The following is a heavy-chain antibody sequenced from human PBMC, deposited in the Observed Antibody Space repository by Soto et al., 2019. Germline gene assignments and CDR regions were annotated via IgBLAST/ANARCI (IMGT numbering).Heavy chain of an antibody. CDR3: AKDLYYYDSSGNPDAFDI. CDR2: ISGSGGST. V-gene: IGHV3-23*01. Sequence: GGSLRLSCAASGSTFSSYAMSWVRQAPGKGLEWVSAISGSGGSTYYADSVKGRFTISRDNSKNTLYLQMNSLRAEDTAVYYCAKDLYYYDSSGNPDAFDIWGQGTMVTVSS. J-gene: IGHJ3*02. CDR1: GSTFSSYA. D-gene: IGHD3-22*01.